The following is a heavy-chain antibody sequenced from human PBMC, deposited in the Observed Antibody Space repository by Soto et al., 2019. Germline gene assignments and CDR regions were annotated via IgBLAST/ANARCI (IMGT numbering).Heavy chain of an antibody. J-gene: IGHJ5*02. D-gene: IGHD5-12*01. CDR3: ARERRYSGGGWFDP. CDR1: GGSFSGYY. V-gene: IGHV4-34*01. Sequence: SDTLSLTCAVYGGSFSGYYWSWIRQPPGKGLEWIGEINHSGSTNYNPSLKSRVTISVDTSKNQFSLKLSSVTAADTAVYYCARERRYSGGGWFDPWGQGTLVTVPQ. CDR2: INHSGST.